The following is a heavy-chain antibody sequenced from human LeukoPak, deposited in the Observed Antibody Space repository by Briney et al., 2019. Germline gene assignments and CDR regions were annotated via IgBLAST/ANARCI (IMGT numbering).Heavy chain of an antibody. Sequence: GRSLCLSWAPPEFPLSSYSINWVRQAPGKGLEWVSYSNIDSVTVNYADSVKGRFTISRDNSKNSLYLQMNSLRAEDTAVYYCSTAKFDYWGQGTLVTVSS. J-gene: IGHJ4*02. CDR2: SNIDSVTV. CDR3: STAKFDY. V-gene: IGHV3-48*01. D-gene: IGHD4/OR15-4a*01. CDR1: EFPLSSYS.